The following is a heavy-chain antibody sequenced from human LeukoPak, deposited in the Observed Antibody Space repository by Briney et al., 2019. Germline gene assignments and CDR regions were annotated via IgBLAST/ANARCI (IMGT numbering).Heavy chain of an antibody. D-gene: IGHD2-21*02. V-gene: IGHV3-48*01. CDR3: ARFRTWGDKAFDY. J-gene: IGHJ4*02. CDR2: ISTSSTTI. CDR1: GFTFSTYS. Sequence: PGGSLRLSCAASGFTFSTYSMNWVRQAPGKGLEWISHISTSSTTIYYADSVKGRFTISRDSAKNSLYLQMNSLRAEDTAVYYCARFRTWGDKAFDYWGQGTLVTVSS.